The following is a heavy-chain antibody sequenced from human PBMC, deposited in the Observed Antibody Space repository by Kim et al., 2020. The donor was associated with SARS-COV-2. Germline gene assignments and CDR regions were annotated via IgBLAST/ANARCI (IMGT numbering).Heavy chain of an antibody. V-gene: IGHV3-48*03. J-gene: IGHJ3*02. CDR3: ARGGYSSGWYAVDAAFDI. D-gene: IGHD6-19*01. CDR1: GFTFSSYE. CDR2: ISSSGSTI. Sequence: GGSLRLSCAASGFTFSSYEMNWVRQAPGKGLEWVSYISSSGSTIYYADSVKGRFTISRDNAKNSLYLQMNSLRAEDTAVYYCARGGYSSGWYAVDAAFDIWGQGTMVTVSS.